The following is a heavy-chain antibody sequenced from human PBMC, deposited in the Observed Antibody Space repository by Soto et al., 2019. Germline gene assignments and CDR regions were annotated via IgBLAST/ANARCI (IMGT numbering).Heavy chain of an antibody. Sequence: GGSLRLSCAASGFTFSSYSMNWVRQATGKGLEWGSYISSSSSTIYYADSVKSRFTISRTNARNSLYLQMNSLRDEDKAVYYCASDLRQAPWMLPAEWFDPWGQGPLVSVSS. CDR2: ISSSSSTI. D-gene: IGHD2-8*01. CDR3: ASDLRQAPWMLPAEWFDP. CDR1: GFTFSSYS. J-gene: IGHJ5*02. V-gene: IGHV3-48*02.